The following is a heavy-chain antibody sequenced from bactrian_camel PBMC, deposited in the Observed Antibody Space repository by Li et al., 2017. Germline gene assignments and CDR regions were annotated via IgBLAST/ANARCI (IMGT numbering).Heavy chain of an antibody. Sequence: HVQLVESGGGSVQSGGSPKLSCVASGDPPSRDCMAWFRQAPGEEREGVAALEADGETAYADFVKGRFIISKDAAKNTLYLQVSSLQPEDTAMYYCASEDGRNPFCRWGADFAHWGQGTQVTVS. CDR2: LEADGETA. CDR1: GDPPSRDC. V-gene: IGHV3S1*01. CDR3: ASEDGRNPFCRWGADFAH. J-gene: IGHJ4*01. D-gene: IGHD3*01.